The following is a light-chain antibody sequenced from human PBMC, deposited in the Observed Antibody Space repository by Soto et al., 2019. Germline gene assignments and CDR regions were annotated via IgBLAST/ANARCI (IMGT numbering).Light chain of an antibody. Sequence: QSVLTQPPSVSGAPGQRVTISCTGSSSNIGAGYNVHWYQQLPGTAPKLLIYGNSNRPSGVPDRFSGSKSGTSASLAITGLQAEDGADYYCQSYDSRVRVVFGGGTQLTVL. CDR1: SSNIGAGYN. J-gene: IGLJ2*01. V-gene: IGLV1-40*01. CDR2: GNS. CDR3: QSYDSRVRVV.